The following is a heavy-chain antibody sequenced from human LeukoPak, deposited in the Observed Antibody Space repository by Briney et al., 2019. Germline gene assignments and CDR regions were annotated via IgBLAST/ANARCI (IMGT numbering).Heavy chain of an antibody. CDR2: IDWDDDK. J-gene: IGHJ4*02. D-gene: IGHD3-22*01. CDR3: ARRRYYYDSSGYYYDQD. CDR1: GFSLSTSKMC. V-gene: IGHV2-70*11. Sequence: ESGPTLVNPTQTLTLTCSFSGFSLSTSKMCVSWIRQPPGKALEWLARIDWDDDKYYSTSLKTRLTISKDTSKNQVVLTMTNMDPVDTATYYCARRRYYYDSSGYYYDQDWGQGALVTVSS.